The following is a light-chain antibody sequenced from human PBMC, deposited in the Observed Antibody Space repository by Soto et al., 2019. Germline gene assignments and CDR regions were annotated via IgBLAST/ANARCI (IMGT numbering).Light chain of an antibody. V-gene: IGKV1-39*01. CDR3: QQNYSATWT. J-gene: IGKJ1*01. CDR2: AAS. CDR1: QGINTY. Sequence: DIQMTQSPSSLSASVGDRLTITCRASQGINTYLNWYQQKPGKAPKLLIYAASTLQSGVPSRFSGSGSETDFTLTISSLQPEDFATHSCQQNYSATWTFGQGTKVEIK.